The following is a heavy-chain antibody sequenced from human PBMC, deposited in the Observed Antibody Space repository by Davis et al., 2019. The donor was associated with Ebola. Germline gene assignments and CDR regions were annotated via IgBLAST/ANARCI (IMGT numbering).Heavy chain of an antibody. CDR3: ARSTGYYDSSGYPYYFDY. CDR1: GYTFTSYG. CDR2: ISAYNGNT. J-gene: IGHJ4*02. V-gene: IGHV1-18*04. D-gene: IGHD3-22*01. Sequence: AASVKVSCKASGYTFTSYGISWVRQAPGQGLQWMGWISAYNGNTNYVQKLQGRVTMTTDTSTSTAYMELRSLRSDDTAVYYCARSTGYYDSSGYPYYFDYWGQGTLVTVSS.